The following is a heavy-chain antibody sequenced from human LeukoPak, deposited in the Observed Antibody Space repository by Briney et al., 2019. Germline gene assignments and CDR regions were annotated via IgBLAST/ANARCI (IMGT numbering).Heavy chain of an antibody. V-gene: IGHV4-34*01. J-gene: IGHJ5*02. Sequence: PSETLSLSCAVYGGSLRDYLWTWIRQPPGKGLEWIGEINHSGSASYNPSLKSRVSISLDTSRNQFFLRLSPVAAADAGIYYCARERASNNFVHWFDPWGQGTLVTVTS. CDR1: GGSLRDYL. D-gene: IGHD1-1*01. CDR3: ARERASNNFVHWFDP. CDR2: INHSGSA.